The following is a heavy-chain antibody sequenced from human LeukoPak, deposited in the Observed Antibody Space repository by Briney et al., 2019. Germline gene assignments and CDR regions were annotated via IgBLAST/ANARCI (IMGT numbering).Heavy chain of an antibody. CDR3: ASTSYYYDSSGYYGIDY. CDR1: GYTFTGYY. J-gene: IGHJ4*02. D-gene: IGHD3-22*01. CDR2: INPNSGGT. V-gene: IGHV1-2*02. Sequence: ASVKVSCKASGYTFTGYYMHWVRQAPGQGLEWMGWINPNSGGTNYAQKFQGRVTMTRDTSISTAYMELSRLRSDDTAVYYCASTSYYYDSSGYYGIDYWGQGTLVTVSS.